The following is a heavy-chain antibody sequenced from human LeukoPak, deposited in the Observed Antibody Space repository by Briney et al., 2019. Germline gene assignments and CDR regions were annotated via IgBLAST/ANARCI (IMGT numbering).Heavy chain of an antibody. CDR1: GYTFTNYD. CDR3: ARGRYYDSSGYPTVDY. Sequence: ASVKVSCKASGYTFTNYDINWVRQATGQGLEWMGWLNPNSGNTGYAQKFQGRVTITRNTSIKTAYMELSSLRSEDMAVYYCARGRYYDSSGYPTVDYWGQGTLVTVSS. CDR2: LNPNSGNT. V-gene: IGHV1-8*03. D-gene: IGHD3-22*01. J-gene: IGHJ4*02.